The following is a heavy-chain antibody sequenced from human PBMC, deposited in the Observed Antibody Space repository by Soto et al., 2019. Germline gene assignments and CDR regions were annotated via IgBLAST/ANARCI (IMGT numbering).Heavy chain of an antibody. J-gene: IGHJ4*02. V-gene: IGHV1-69*06. D-gene: IGHD5-12*01. Sequence: QVQLVQSGAAVKKPGSSVKVSCKGSGDTFHRHALSWVRQAPGQGRDWMGGFITMFGTANYAQKFLGRVTINADTSTSTAYMELSSLGFEDTAFYYCAVIGYDLDYWGQGTLVAVSS. CDR1: GDTFHRHA. CDR2: FITMFGTA. CDR3: AVIGYDLDY.